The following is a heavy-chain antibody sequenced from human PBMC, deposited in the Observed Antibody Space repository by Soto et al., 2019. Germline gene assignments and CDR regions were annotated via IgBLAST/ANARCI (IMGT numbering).Heavy chain of an antibody. V-gene: IGHV3-23*01. J-gene: IGHJ4*02. CDR3: AKEGDLIGYNYGSCFDY. CDR1: GFTFSSYC. D-gene: IGHD5-18*01. CDR2: ITGSGGST. Sequence: GGSLRLSCAASGFTFSSYCMSWVRQSPGKGLEWVSAITGSGGSTYYADSVKGRFTISRDNSKNTLYLQMNSLRAEDTAVYYCAKEGDLIGYNYGSCFDYWGQGTLVTVSS.